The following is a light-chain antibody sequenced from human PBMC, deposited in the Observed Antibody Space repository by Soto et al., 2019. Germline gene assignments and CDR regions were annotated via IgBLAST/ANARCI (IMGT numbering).Light chain of an antibody. Sequence: DIQMTQSPSTLSASVGDRVTITCRARQSISSWLAWYQQKPGKAPKLLIYKASSLESGVPSRFSGSGSGTEFTLTIRSLQPDDFAAYYCQQYNSYSTLTFGQGTKVEIK. CDR1: QSISSW. J-gene: IGKJ1*01. V-gene: IGKV1-5*03. CDR2: KAS. CDR3: QQYNSYSTLT.